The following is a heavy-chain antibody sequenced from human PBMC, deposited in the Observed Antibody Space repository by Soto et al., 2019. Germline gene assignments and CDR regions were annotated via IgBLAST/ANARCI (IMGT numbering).Heavy chain of an antibody. CDR1: GYSFTNYG. J-gene: IGHJ6*03. Sequence: QDQLVQSGAEVKKPGASVTVSCKASGYSFTNYGITWVRQAPGQGLEWVGWISGFNGNTHYAQKLQGRVTMTTDASTSTGYMELRSLRSDDTAVYYCARDRGVAPPVAGNTHYYYYMDVWGKGTTVTVSS. D-gene: IGHD6-19*01. CDR3: ARDRGVAPPVAGNTHYYYYMDV. CDR2: ISGFNGNT. V-gene: IGHV1-18*01.